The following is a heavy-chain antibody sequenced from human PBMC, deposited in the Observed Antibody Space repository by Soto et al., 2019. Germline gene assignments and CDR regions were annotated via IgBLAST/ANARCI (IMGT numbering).Heavy chain of an antibody. CDR1: GFTFSSYW. CDR3: ARGLSVLGFRYFDY. V-gene: IGHV3-74*01. D-gene: IGHD3-10*01. Sequence: GGSLRLFCAASGFTFSSYWMHWVRQAPGKGLVWVSRINSDGSSTSYADSVKGRFTISRDNSKNTLYLQMNSLRAEDTAVYYCARGLSVLGFRYFDYWGQGTLVTVSS. J-gene: IGHJ4*02. CDR2: INSDGSST.